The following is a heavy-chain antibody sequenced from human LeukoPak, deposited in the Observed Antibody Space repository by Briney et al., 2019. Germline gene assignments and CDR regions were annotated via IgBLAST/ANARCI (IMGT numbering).Heavy chain of an antibody. J-gene: IGHJ3*02. Sequence: EASVKVSCKASGSTFTSSAVQWVRQARGQRLEWIGWIVVGSGNTNYAQKFQERVTITRDMSTSTAYMELSSLRSEDTAVYYCAAEGTRTSDAFDIWGQGTMVTVSS. CDR1: GSTFTSSA. V-gene: IGHV1-58*01. D-gene: IGHD1-14*01. CDR2: IVVGSGNT. CDR3: AAEGTRTSDAFDI.